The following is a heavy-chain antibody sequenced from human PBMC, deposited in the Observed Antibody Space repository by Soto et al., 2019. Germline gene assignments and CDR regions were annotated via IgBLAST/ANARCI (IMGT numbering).Heavy chain of an antibody. CDR2: MNPNSGNT. J-gene: IGHJ6*02. D-gene: IGHD2-2*01. CDR3: ARGSGYCSSTSCPNYYYGMDV. Sequence: ASVKVSCKASGYTFTSYGISWVRQAPGQGLEWMGWMNPNSGNTGYAQKVQGRFTMTRNTSISTAYMELSSLRSEDTAVYYCARGSGYCSSTSCPNYYYGMDVWGQGTTVTVSS. V-gene: IGHV1-8*02. CDR1: GYTFTSYG.